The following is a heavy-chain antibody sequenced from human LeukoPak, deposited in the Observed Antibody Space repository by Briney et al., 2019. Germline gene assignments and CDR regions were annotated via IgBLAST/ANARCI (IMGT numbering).Heavy chain of an antibody. J-gene: IGHJ4*02. CDR3: ARDRDGDYYFDY. D-gene: IGHD4-17*01. Sequence: SETLSLTCTVSGGSISSGDYYWSWIRQHPGKGLEWIGYIYYSGSTYYNPSLKSRVTISVDTSKNQFSLKLSSVTAADTAVYYCARDRDGDYYFDYWGQGTLVTVSS. V-gene: IGHV4-31*03. CDR1: GGSISSGDYY. CDR2: IYYSGST.